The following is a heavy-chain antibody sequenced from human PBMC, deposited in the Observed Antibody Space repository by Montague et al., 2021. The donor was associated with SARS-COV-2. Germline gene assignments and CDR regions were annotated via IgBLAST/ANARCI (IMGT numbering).Heavy chain of an antibody. J-gene: IGHJ3*02. V-gene: IGHV4-39*02. D-gene: IGHD1-1*01. CDR1: GASIRSSICH. Sequence: SETLSLTCTVSGASIRSSICHGARIRQPPGKGLEWIATIFYSRTTYYNLSLTSPVTISVATSKNHFPLRLTTVTAADTAVYYCAMRSREWYTDAFDIWGQGTMVTVSS. CDR2: IFYSRTT. CDR3: AMRSREWYTDAFDI.